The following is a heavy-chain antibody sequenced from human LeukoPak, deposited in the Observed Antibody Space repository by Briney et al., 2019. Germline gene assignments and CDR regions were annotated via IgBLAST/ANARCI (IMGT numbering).Heavy chain of an antibody. CDR3: AKDWKFYYVSGSFFPDN. Sequence: GGSLRLSCAASGFTFSSYAMSWVRQAPGKGLEWVSAISGSGGSTYYADFVKGRFTISRDNSKNTLYLHMNSLIPEDTAVYFCAKDWKFYYVSGSFFPDNWGQGTLVTVSS. CDR2: ISGSGGST. V-gene: IGHV3-23*01. D-gene: IGHD3-10*01. CDR1: GFTFSSYA. J-gene: IGHJ4*02.